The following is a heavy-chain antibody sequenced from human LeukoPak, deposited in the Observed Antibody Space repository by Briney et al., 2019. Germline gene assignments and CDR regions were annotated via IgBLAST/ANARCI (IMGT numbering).Heavy chain of an antibody. CDR2: ISSSSNTI. V-gene: IGHV3-48*01. D-gene: IGHD1-26*01. CDR1: GFTLRTYS. CDR3: AIIFSGTYYGTMDV. Sequence: PGGSLRLSCEVTGFTLRTYSMNWVRQAPGKGLEWVSYISSSSNTIYYADSVKGRFTISRDNDKKSLYLQMLSLRAEDSAVYYCAIIFSGTYYGTMDVWGRGTTVTVSS. J-gene: IGHJ6*03.